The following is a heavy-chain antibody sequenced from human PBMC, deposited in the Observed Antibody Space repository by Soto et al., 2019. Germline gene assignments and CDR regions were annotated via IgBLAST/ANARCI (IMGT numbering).Heavy chain of an antibody. CDR1: GFTFSSYA. CDR2: ISGSGGST. V-gene: IGHV3-23*01. D-gene: IGHD2-8*01. J-gene: IGHJ5*02. CDR3: AKDPYMVYAYNWFDP. Sequence: EVQLLESGGGLVQPGGSLRLSCAASGFTFSSYAMSWVRQAPGKGLEWVSAISGSGGSTYYTDSVKGRFTISRDNSKNTLYLQMNSLRAEDTAVYYCAKDPYMVYAYNWFDPWGQGTLVTVSS.